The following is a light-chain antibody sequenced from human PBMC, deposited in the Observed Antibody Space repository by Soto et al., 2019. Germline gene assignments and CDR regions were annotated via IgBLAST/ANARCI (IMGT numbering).Light chain of an antibody. CDR1: SSDVGSYNY. CDR2: DVS. CDR3: SSYTTSSTPVV. Sequence: QSALTQPASVSGSPGQSITISCTGTSSDVGSYNYVSWYQQYPGKAPKLMIYDVSNRPSGVSYRFSGYKSGNTASLTISGVQAEDEADYYCSSYTTSSTPVVFGGGTKQTVL. V-gene: IGLV2-14*01. J-gene: IGLJ2*01.